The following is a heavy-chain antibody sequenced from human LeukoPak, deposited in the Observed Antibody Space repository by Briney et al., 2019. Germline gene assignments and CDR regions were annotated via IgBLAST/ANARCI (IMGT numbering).Heavy chain of an antibody. Sequence: SETLSLTCAVYGGSFSGYYWSWIRQPPGKGLEWIGEINHSGSTNYNPSLKSRVTTSVDTSKNQFSLKLSSVTAADTAVYCCARGFGVYDILTGYEGSIYYFDYWGQGTLVTVSS. CDR3: ARGFGVYDILTGYEGSIYYFDY. D-gene: IGHD3-9*01. J-gene: IGHJ4*02. CDR2: INHSGST. V-gene: IGHV4-34*01. CDR1: GGSFSGYY.